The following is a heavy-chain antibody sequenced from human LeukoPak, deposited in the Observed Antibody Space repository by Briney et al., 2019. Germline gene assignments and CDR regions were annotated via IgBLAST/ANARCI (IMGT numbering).Heavy chain of an antibody. J-gene: IGHJ6*02. CDR1: GGSISSSNYH. V-gene: IGHV4-39*01. D-gene: IGHD2-21*01. Sequence: SETLSLTCTVSGGSISSSNYHWGWIRQPPGKGLEWIGSIYYNGRTSYNPPLKSRVTISIDTSKNQFSLKVNSVTAADTAVYYCASIGGDLYYGMDVWGQGTTITVSS. CDR3: ASIGGDLYYGMDV. CDR2: IYYNGRT.